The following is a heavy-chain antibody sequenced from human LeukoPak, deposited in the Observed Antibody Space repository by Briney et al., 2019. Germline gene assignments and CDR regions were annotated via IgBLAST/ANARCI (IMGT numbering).Heavy chain of an antibody. J-gene: IGHJ4*02. CDR3: AKGTWIELSGPDY. Sequence: GGSLRLSCAASGFTCSSYAMSWVRQAPGKGLEWVSTISGSGGNSYHADSVKGRFTISRDNSKNTLYLQMNSLRAEDTALYYCAKGTWIELSGPDYWGQGTLVTVSS. CDR1: GFTCSSYA. D-gene: IGHD5-18*01. CDR2: ISGSGGNS. V-gene: IGHV3-23*01.